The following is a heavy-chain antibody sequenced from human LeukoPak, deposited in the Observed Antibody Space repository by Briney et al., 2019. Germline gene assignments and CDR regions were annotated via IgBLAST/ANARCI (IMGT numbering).Heavy chain of an antibody. Sequence: SETLSLTCTVSGGSFSSSSYYWGWIRQPPGKGLEWIGYIYYSGSTYYNPSLKSRVTISVDTSKNQFSLKLSSVTAADTAVYYCARALGYYGSGSYLFIDYWGQGTLVTVSS. CDR1: GGSFSSSSYY. CDR2: IYYSGST. J-gene: IGHJ4*02. CDR3: ARALGYYGSGSYLFIDY. V-gene: IGHV4-30-4*08. D-gene: IGHD3-10*01.